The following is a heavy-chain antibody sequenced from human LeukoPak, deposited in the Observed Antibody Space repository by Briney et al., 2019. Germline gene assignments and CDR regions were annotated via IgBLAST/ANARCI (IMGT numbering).Heavy chain of an antibody. CDR3: AKVRNYYYGSGTLDY. CDR1: GFTFSSYG. V-gene: IGHV3-30*18. J-gene: IGHJ4*02. Sequence: PGGSLRLSCAASGFTFSSYGMHWVRQAPGKGLEWVAVISYDGSNKYYTDSVKGRFTISRDNSKNTLYLQMNSLRAEDTAVYYCAKVRNYYYGSGTLDYWGQGTLVTVSS. D-gene: IGHD3-10*01. CDR2: ISYDGSNK.